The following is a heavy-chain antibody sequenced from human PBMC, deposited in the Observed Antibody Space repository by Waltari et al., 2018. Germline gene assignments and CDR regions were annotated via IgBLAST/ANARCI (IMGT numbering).Heavy chain of an antibody. CDR3: AAIFYYDSSGWD. D-gene: IGHD3-22*01. V-gene: IGHV4-38-2*02. J-gene: IGHJ4*02. Sequence: QVQLQESGPGLVKPSETLSLTCTVSGYSISSGYYWGWIRQPPGKGLEWIGSIYHSGSTYYNPSLKSRVTISVDTSKNQFSLKLSSVTAADTAVYYCAAIFYYDSSGWDWGQGTLVTVSS. CDR1: GYSISSGYY. CDR2: IYHSGST.